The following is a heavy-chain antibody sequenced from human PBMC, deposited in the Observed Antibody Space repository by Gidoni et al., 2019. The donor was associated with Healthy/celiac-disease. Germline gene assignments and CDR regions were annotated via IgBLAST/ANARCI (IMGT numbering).Heavy chain of an antibody. Sequence: EVQLLESGGGLVQPGGSLRLSCAASGFTFSSYAMSWVRQAPRKGVEWVSAISGSGGSTYYADSVKGRFTISRDKSKNTLYLQMNSLRAEDTAVYYCAKGVDRPRRGITGTTNRGDVWGQGTTVTVSS. CDR1: GFTFSSYA. CDR2: ISGSGGST. V-gene: IGHV3-23*01. D-gene: IGHD1-7*01. CDR3: AKGVDRPRRGITGTTNRGDV. J-gene: IGHJ6*02.